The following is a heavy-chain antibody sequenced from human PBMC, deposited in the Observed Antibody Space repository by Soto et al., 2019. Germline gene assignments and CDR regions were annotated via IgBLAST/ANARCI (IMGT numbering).Heavy chain of an antibody. Sequence: GSLRLSCAPSGLTFSSYAMSWDRQAPGKGLEWVSAISGSGGSTYYADSVKGRFTISRDNSKNTLYLQMNSLRAEDTAVYYCAKDQGVAVIAISAFDIWGQGTMVTVSS. J-gene: IGHJ3*02. D-gene: IGHD2-21*01. V-gene: IGHV3-23*01. CDR1: GLTFSSYA. CDR3: AKDQGVAVIAISAFDI. CDR2: ISGSGGST.